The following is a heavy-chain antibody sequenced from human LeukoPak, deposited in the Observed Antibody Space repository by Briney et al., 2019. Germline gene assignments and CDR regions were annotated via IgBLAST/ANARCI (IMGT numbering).Heavy chain of an antibody. CDR3: ARAPTGDYFDY. J-gene: IGHJ4*02. V-gene: IGHV4-38-2*02. Sequence: SETLSLTCTVSGYSISSGYYWGWIRQPPGKGLEWIGSIYHSGSTYYNPSLKSRVTISVDTSKNQFSLNLSSVTAADTAVYYCARAPTGDYFDYWGQGTLVTVSS. CDR2: IYHSGST. CDR1: GYSISSGYY. D-gene: IGHD7-27*01.